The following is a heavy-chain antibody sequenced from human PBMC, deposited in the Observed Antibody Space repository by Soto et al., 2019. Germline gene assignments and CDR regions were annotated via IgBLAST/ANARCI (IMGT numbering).Heavy chain of an antibody. CDR3: ARVTIFGVVIIAFDY. Sequence: ASVKVSCKASGYTFTSYGISWVRQAPGQGLEWMGWISAYSGNTNYAQKLQGRVTMTTDTSTSTAYMELRSLRSDDTAVYYCARVTIFGVVIIAFDYWGQGTLVTVSS. J-gene: IGHJ4*02. D-gene: IGHD3-3*01. CDR1: GYTFTSYG. CDR2: ISAYSGNT. V-gene: IGHV1-18*01.